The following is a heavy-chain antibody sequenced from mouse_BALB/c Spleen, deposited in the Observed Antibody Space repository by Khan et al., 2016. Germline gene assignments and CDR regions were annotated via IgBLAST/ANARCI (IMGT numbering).Heavy chain of an antibody. CDR1: GYTFNNYW. Sequence: QVQLKQSGAELMKPGASVKISCKATGYTFNNYWIEWVKKRPVHGLEWIGDILPGSGTSNYNENLKDTATFTANTYSNTAYMQLSRLSSADYAVYYCASAWYSMDYWGQGTSVTVSS. V-gene: IGHV1-9*01. CDR3: ASAWYSMDY. CDR2: ILPGSGTS. J-gene: IGHJ4*01.